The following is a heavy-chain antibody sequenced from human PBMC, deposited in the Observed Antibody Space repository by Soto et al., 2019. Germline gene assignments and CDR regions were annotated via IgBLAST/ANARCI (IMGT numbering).Heavy chain of an antibody. CDR2: INPNSGDT. V-gene: IGHV1-2*02. Sequence: QVQLVQSGAEVKKPGASVKVSCETSGYTFPVSYTHWLRQAPGKGLEWMGWINPNSGDTNYAHKFEGRVTMTRDSSVGTAYMDLSGLRSDDTAVYFCARESAGKTLYGMDVWGQGTTVTVSS. CDR1: GYTFPVSY. J-gene: IGHJ6*02. CDR3: ARESAGKTLYGMDV. D-gene: IGHD1-1*01.